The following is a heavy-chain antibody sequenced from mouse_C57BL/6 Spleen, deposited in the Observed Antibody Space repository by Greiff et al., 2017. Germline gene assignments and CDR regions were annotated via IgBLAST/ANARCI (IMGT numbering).Heavy chain of an antibody. V-gene: IGHV7-4*01. CDR1: GFTFTDYY. CDR2: IRHKANGYTT. CDR3: VKAWGYYGAWFAY. J-gene: IGHJ3*01. D-gene: IGHD1-1*01. Sequence: EVMLVESGGGLVQPGASLRLSCAASGFTFTDYYMSWVRQPPGQAPEWLALIRHKANGYTTEYTESVKGRFTISRDNSQNILYLQMNTLRAEDSATYYCVKAWGYYGAWFAYWGQGTLVTVSA.